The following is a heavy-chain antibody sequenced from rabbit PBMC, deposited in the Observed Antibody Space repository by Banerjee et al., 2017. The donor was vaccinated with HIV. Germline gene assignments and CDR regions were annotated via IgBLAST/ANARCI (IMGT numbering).Heavy chain of an antibody. CDR2: IYTSNSST. D-gene: IGHD1-1*01. CDR3: AREGASVSGYCL. Sequence: QSLEESGGGLVQPEGSLTLTCTASGFSFSSSYYMCWVRQAPGKGLEWIACIYTSNSSTWYASWAKVRFTISKTSSTTLTLQMTSLTAADTATYFCAREGASVSGYCLWCQGTLVP. V-gene: IGHV1S40*01. CDR1: GFSFSSSYY. J-gene: IGHJ3*01.